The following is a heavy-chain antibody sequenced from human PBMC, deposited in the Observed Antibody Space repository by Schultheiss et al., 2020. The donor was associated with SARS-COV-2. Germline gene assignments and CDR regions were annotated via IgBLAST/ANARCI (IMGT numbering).Heavy chain of an antibody. CDR2: ISSSGSTI. CDR1: GFSFNTYA. V-gene: IGHV3-48*01. Sequence: GGSLRLSCAASGFSFNTYALHWVRQAPGKGLEWVSYISSSGSTIYYADSVKGRFTISRDNSKNTLYLQMNSLRAEDTAVYYCASYCKGICWGQGTLVTVSS. D-gene: IGHD3-3*02. J-gene: IGHJ4*02. CDR3: ASYCKGIC.